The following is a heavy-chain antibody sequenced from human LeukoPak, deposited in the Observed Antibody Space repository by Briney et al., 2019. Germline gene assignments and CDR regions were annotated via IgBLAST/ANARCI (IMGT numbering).Heavy chain of an antibody. J-gene: IGHJ3*02. Sequence: PGGSLRLSCAASGFTFSSYWMHWARQAPGKGLVWVSRINSDGSSTSYADSVKGRFTISRDNAKNTLYLQMNSLRAEDTALYYCARDRSITGNYDIWGQGTMVTVSS. V-gene: IGHV3-74*01. D-gene: IGHD1-20*01. CDR1: GFTFSSYW. CDR3: ARDRSITGNYDI. CDR2: INSDGSST.